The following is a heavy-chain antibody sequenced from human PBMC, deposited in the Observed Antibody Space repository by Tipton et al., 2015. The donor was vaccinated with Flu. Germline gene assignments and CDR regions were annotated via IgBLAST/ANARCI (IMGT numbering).Heavy chain of an antibody. CDR2: IYYTGNT. CDR1: GGSISSSSYH. Sequence: TLSLTCTVSGGSISSSSYHWAWIRQPPGKGLEWIGSIYYTGNTYHTPSLESLVSISADTSKRQFSLKLTSVTAADTAVYYCATVSSYYFFFDSWGQGTLVTVSS. V-gene: IGHV4-39*07. J-gene: IGHJ4*02. CDR3: ATVSSYYFFFDS. D-gene: IGHD1-26*01.